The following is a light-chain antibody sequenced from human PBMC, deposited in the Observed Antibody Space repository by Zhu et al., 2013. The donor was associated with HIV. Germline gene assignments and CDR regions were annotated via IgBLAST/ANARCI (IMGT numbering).Light chain of an antibody. CDR3: QQYNGYPWT. J-gene: IGKJ1*01. V-gene: IGKV1-9*01. CDR1: QRISTF. CDR2: GAS. Sequence: DIQLTQSPSFLSASVGDRVTITCRASQRISTFLAWYQQKPGKAPQLLIYGASTLEGGVPSRFSGSGSGAEFTLTISSLQPDDIATYYCQQYNGYPWTFGQGTKVEIK.